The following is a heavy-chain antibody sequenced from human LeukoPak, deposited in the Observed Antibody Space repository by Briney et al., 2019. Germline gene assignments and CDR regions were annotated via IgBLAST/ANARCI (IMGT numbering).Heavy chain of an antibody. D-gene: IGHD2-15*01. CDR1: GFTFSTYW. J-gene: IGHJ6*03. CDR3: AKDGSPVVAASARVYYYYYYYYMDV. Sequence: GGSLRLSCAASGFTFSTYWMSWVRQAPGMGLEWVANIKQDGNEKYYADSVKGRFTISRDNSKNTLYLQMNSLRAEDTAVYYCAKDGSPVVAASARVYYYYYYYYMDVWGKGTTVTVSS. V-gene: IGHV3-7*01. CDR2: IKQDGNEK.